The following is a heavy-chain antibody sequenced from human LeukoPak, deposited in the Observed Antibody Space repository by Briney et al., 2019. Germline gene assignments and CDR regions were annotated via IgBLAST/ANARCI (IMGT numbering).Heavy chain of an antibody. V-gene: IGHV3-20*04. CDR2: INWNGGST. D-gene: IGHD3-10*02. CDR1: GFTFDDYG. CDR3: ARVYVPQYTTNHFYY. J-gene: IGHJ4*02. Sequence: GGSLRLSCAASGFTFDDYGMSWVRQAPGKGLEWVSGINWNGGSTGYADSVKGRFTISRDNAKNSLYLQMNSLRPEDTALYYCARVYVPQYTTNHFYYRGQGTLVTVSS.